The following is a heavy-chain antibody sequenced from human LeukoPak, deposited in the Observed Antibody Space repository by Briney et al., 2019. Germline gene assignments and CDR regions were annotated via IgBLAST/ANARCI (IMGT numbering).Heavy chain of an antibody. CDR2: ISPKSDFI. Sequence: PGGSLRLSCAGSGFSFNYYDMNWVRQAPGKGLEWVSSISPKSDFIYHSDSVRGRFTISRDNAENSLYLQMNSLRAEDTAVYYCARADCSSSTCYLRRSWFDPWGQGTLVTVSS. CDR3: ARADCSSSTCYLRRSWFDP. J-gene: IGHJ5*02. D-gene: IGHD2-2*01. CDR1: GFSFNYYD. V-gene: IGHV3-21*01.